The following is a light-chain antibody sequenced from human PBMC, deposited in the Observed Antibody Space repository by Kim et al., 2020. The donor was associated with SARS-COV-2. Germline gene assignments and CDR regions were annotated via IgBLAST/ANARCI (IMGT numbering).Light chain of an antibody. CDR2: GAS. Sequence: EIVMTQSPATLSVSPGESATLSCRASQSVSSNLVWYQQKPGQAPRLLIYGASTRATGIPARFSGSGSGTEFTLTISSLQSEDFAVYYCQQYNNWPRTFGQGTKVDIK. J-gene: IGKJ1*01. CDR1: QSVSSN. CDR3: QQYNNWPRT. V-gene: IGKV3-15*01.